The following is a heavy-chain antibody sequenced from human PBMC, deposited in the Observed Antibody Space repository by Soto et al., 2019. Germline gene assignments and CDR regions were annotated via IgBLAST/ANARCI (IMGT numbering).Heavy chain of an antibody. D-gene: IGHD3-10*01. V-gene: IGHV3-21*01. Sequence: GGSLRLSCAASGFTFSSYSMNWVRQAPGKGLEWVSSISSSSSYIYYADSVKGRFTISRDNAKNSLYLQMNSLRAEDTAVYYCAREMGYYGSGRSFDYWGQGTLVTVSS. CDR1: GFTFSSYS. J-gene: IGHJ4*02. CDR3: AREMGYYGSGRSFDY. CDR2: ISSSSSYI.